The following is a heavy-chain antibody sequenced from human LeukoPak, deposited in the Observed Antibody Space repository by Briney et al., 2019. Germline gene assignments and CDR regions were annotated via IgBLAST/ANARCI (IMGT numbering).Heavy chain of an antibody. CDR3: ARSYSSSWYSSFDI. D-gene: IGHD6-13*01. CDR1: GGSISSSSYY. V-gene: IGHV4-39*07. CDR2: IYHSGST. Sequence: SETLSLTCTVSGGSISSSSYYWGWIRRPPGKGLEWIGSIYHSGSTYYNPSLKSRVTISVDTSKNQFSLKLSSVTAADTAVYYCARSYSSSWYSSFDIWGHGTMVTVSS. J-gene: IGHJ3*02.